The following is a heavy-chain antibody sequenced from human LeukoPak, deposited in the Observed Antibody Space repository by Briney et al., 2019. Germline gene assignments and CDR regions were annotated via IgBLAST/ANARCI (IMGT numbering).Heavy chain of an antibody. D-gene: IGHD6-13*01. V-gene: IGHV4-61*02. J-gene: IGHJ6*03. CDR3: ARLTPQYSSSWYGYYYYYMDV. CDR2: IYSSGST. Sequence: PSETLSLTCTVSGGSISSGSYYWSWIRQPAGKGLEWIGRIYSSGSTNYNPSLKSRVTISVDTSKNQFSLKLSSVTATDTAVYYCARLTPQYSSSWYGYYYYYMDVWGKGTTVTISS. CDR1: GGSISSGSYY.